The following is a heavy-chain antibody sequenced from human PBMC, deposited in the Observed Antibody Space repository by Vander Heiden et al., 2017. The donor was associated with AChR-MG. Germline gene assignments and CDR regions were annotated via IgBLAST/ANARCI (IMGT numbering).Heavy chain of an antibody. J-gene: IGHJ4*02. CDR1: GGTFSSYA. CDR3: ARCPVCYKNYYFDY. V-gene: IGHV1-69*04. D-gene: IGHD2-15*01. Sequence: GAEVKKPGSSVKVSCKASGGTFSSYAISWVRQAPGQGLEWMGRIIPILVIAAYVQKFQGRVPMTAGKSTSPAYMELSSLRSEDPAVYYCARCPVCYKNYYFDYWGQGTLVTVS. CDR2: IIPILVIA.